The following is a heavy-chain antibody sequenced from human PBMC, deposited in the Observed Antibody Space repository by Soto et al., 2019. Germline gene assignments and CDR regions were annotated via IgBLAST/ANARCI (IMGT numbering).Heavy chain of an antibody. CDR2: INPNSGGT. J-gene: IGHJ4*02. Sequence: QVQLVQSGAEVKKPGASVKVSCKASGYTFTGYYMHWVRQAPGQGLEWMGWINPNSGGTNYAQKFKGRVTMTRDTSISTAYMELSRLRSDDTAVYYCARSTARIAAAGTPWGYWGQGTLVTVSS. CDR1: GYTFTGYY. D-gene: IGHD6-13*01. CDR3: ARSTARIAAAGTPWGY. V-gene: IGHV1-2*02.